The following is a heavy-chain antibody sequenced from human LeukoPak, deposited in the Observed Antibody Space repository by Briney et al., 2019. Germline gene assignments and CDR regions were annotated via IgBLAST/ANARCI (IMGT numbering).Heavy chain of an antibody. CDR2: IYSAGAT. Sequence: GGSLRLSCAASGFTVSDNYMTWVRQAPGKGLEWVSSIYSAGATHYAESVKGRFTISRDNSNNTLYLQMNSLRAEDTAVYYRAKLTTSWGQGTLVTVSS. D-gene: IGHD4-11*01. CDR3: AKLTTS. CDR1: GFTVSDNY. J-gene: IGHJ4*02. V-gene: IGHV3-53*01.